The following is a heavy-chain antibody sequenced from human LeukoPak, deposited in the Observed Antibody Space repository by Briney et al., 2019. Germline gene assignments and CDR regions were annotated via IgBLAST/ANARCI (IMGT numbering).Heavy chain of an antibody. CDR1: GLTVTDNY. J-gene: IGHJ4*02. D-gene: IGHD2/OR15-2a*01. V-gene: IGHV3-53*01. Sequence: GGSLRLSCAASGLTVTDNYFSWVRQAPGKGLEWVSVIFPDGRTYHADSVKGRFTTSRERPKNTLLLQMNSLRADDTALYHCARTNTVYGDFDYWGQGILVTVSS. CDR2: IFPDGRT. CDR3: ARTNTVYGDFDY.